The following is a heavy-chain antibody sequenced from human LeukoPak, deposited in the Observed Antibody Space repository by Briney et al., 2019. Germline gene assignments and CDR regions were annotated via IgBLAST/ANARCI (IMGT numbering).Heavy chain of an antibody. CDR3: ARARGSGSYLIPKPGHNWFDP. V-gene: IGHV4-59*01. CDR1: GGSISSYY. CDR2: IYYSGST. D-gene: IGHD3-10*01. Sequence: PSETLCLTCTVSGGSISSYYWSWIRQPPGKGLEWMGYIYYSGSTNYNPSLKSRVTISVDTSKNQFSMNLSSVTAADTAVYYCARARGSGSYLIPKPGHNWFDPWGHGTLVTVSS. J-gene: IGHJ5*02.